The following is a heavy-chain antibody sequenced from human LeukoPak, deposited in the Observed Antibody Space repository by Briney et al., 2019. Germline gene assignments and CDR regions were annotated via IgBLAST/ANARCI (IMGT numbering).Heavy chain of an antibody. CDR1: GFTFNNYL. J-gene: IGHJ4*02. CDR2: IVEDVTNQ. V-gene: IGHV3-30*04. D-gene: IGHD6-19*01. CDR3: ARVQGGGYRTADY. Sequence: GGSLRLSCAASGFTFNNYLIHWVRQAPGKGLDWVAVIVEDVTNQYYADSVKGRFTIARDNSKNTLCLQMNSMRSEDTAMYYCARVQGGGYRTADYWGQGTLVTVSS.